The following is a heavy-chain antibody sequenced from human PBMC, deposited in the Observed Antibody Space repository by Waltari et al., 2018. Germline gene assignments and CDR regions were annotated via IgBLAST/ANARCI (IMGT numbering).Heavy chain of an antibody. Sequence: EVQLVESGGGLVQPGGSLRLSCAASGFTFSSYWMQWVRQAPGKGLVWVTGMKREGMSTSEAETVKGRFTISRAKAKNRLYLQMSSLRAEGTAVYYCARGRVEQPPGGEWFDPWGQGTLVTVSS. J-gene: IGHJ5*02. V-gene: IGHV3-74*01. CDR1: GFTFSSYW. D-gene: IGHD2-8*02. CDR2: MKREGMST. CDR3: ARGRVEQPPGGEWFDP.